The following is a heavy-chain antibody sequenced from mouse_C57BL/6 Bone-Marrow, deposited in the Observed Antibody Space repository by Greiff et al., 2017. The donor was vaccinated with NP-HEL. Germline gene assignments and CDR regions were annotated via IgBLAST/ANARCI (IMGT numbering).Heavy chain of an antibody. J-gene: IGHJ1*03. CDR1: GFNIKDDY. V-gene: IGHV14-4*01. CDR2: IDPENGDT. CDR3: TPAHFFDV. Sequence: VQLKESGAELVRPGASVKLSCTASGFNIKDDYMHWVKQRPEQGLEWIGWIDPENGDTEYASKFQGKATITADTSSNTAYLQLSSLTSEDTAVYYCTPAHFFDVWGTGTTVTVSS.